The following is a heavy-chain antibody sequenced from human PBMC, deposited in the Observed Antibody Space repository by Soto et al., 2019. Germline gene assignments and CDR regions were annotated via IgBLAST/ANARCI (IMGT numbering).Heavy chain of an antibody. D-gene: IGHD6-19*01. Sequence: SETLSLTCTVSGGSISSSSYYWGWIRQPPGKGLEWIGSIYYSGSTYYNPSLKSRVTISVDTSKNQFSLKLSSVTAADTAVYYCARGGLAVAGTHYFDYWGQGTLVTVSS. CDR1: GGSISSSSYY. CDR2: IYYSGST. CDR3: ARGGLAVAGTHYFDY. J-gene: IGHJ4*02. V-gene: IGHV4-39*01.